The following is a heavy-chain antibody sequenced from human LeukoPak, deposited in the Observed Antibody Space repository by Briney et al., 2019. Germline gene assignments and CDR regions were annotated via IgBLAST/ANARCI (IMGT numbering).Heavy chain of an antibody. J-gene: IGHJ6*02. CDR3: ARGRYCSGGSCYHNYYYYYGMDV. Sequence: SETLSLTCTVSGGSISTGDNYWNWIRQPPGKGLEWIGNIYKKGSTYYNPSLKSRVTISVDTSKNQFSLKLSSVTAADTAVYYCARGRYCSGGSCYHNYYYYYGMDVWGQGTTVTVSS. CDR1: GGSISTGDNY. V-gene: IGHV4-30-4*01. CDR2: IYKKGST. D-gene: IGHD2-15*01.